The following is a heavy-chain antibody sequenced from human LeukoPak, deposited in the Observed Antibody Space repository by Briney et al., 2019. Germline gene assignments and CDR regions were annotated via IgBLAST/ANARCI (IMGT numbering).Heavy chain of an antibody. CDR1: GFTFSSYG. V-gene: IGHV3-30*18. D-gene: IGHD2-15*01. J-gene: IGHJ6*03. Sequence: QPGGSLRLSCAASGFTFSSYGMHWVRQAPGKGLEWVAVISYDGPNKYYADSVKGRFTISRDNSRNTLYLQMNSLRAEDTAIYYCAKNGDRGAYCSGGTCYPYYYYYMDVWGKGTTVTISS. CDR2: ISYDGPNK. CDR3: AKNGDRGAYCSGGTCYPYYYYYMDV.